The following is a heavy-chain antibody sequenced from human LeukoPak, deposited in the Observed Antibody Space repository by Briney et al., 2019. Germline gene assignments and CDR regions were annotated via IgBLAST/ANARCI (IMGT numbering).Heavy chain of an antibody. D-gene: IGHD4-17*01. CDR1: GSTFSSYA. Sequence: GGSLRLSCAASGSTFSSYAMHWVRQAPGKGLEWVAFIRYDGSNKYYADSVKGRFTISRDNSKNTLYLQMNSLRAEDTAVYYCAKEIWPTVTTPGWTYFDYWGQGALVTVSS. CDR2: IRYDGSNK. J-gene: IGHJ4*02. CDR3: AKEIWPTVTTPGWTYFDY. V-gene: IGHV3-30*02.